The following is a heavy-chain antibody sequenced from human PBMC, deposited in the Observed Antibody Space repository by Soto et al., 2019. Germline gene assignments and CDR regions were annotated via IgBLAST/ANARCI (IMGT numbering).Heavy chain of an antibody. CDR1: GFTFSSYA. J-gene: IGHJ6*02. D-gene: IGHD3-3*01. CDR3: ARDNQHFRQGFYDFWSGYYTDYYYYGMDV. V-gene: IGHV3-30-3*01. CDR2: ISYDGSNK. Sequence: QVQLVESGGGVVQPGRSLRLSCAASGFTFSSYAMHWVRQAPGKGLEWVAVISYDGSNKYYADSVKGRFTISRDNSKNTLYLQMNSLRAEDTAVYYCARDNQHFRQGFYDFWSGYYTDYYYYGMDVWGQGTTVTVSS.